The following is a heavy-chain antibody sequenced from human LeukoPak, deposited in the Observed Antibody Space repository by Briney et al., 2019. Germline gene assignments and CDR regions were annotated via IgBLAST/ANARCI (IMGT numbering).Heavy chain of an antibody. D-gene: IGHD5-24*01. V-gene: IGHV4-39*07. CDR3: ARESLTWLQSRTSWFDP. CDR2: IYYSGST. Sequence: PSETLSLTCTVSGGSISSSTYFWGWIRQPPGKGLEWIGTIYYSGSTYYNPSLKSRVSISVDSSKNQFSLRLSSVTAADTAVYYCARESLTWLQSRTSWFDPWGQGTLVTVSS. J-gene: IGHJ5*02. CDR1: GGSISSSTYF.